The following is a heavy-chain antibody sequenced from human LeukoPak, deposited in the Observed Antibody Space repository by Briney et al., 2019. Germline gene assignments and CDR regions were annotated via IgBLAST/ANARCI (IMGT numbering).Heavy chain of an antibody. CDR3: ARDYYYGSGKHQPDY. CDR2: INPNSGGT. V-gene: IGHV1-2*02. D-gene: IGHD3-10*01. CDR1: GYTFTGYY. Sequence: ASVKVSCKASGYTFTGYYIHWMRQAPGQGLEWMGWINPNSGGTNYAQKFQGRVTMTRDTSISTAYMELSRLRSDDTAVYYCARDYYYGSGKHQPDYWGQGTLVTVSS. J-gene: IGHJ4*02.